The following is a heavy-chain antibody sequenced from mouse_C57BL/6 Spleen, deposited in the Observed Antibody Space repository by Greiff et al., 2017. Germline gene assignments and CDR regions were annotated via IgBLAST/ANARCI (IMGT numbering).Heavy chain of an antibody. CDR3: ARVGSSYWYFDV. D-gene: IGHD1-1*01. Sequence: EVQLVESGPGLVKPSQSLSLTCSVTGYSITSGYYWNWIRQFPGNKLEWMGYISYDGSNNYNPSLKNRISITRDTSKNQFFLKLNSVTTEDTATYYCARVGSSYWYFDVWGTGTTVTVSS. CDR2: ISYDGSN. V-gene: IGHV3-6*01. CDR1: GYSITSGYY. J-gene: IGHJ1*03.